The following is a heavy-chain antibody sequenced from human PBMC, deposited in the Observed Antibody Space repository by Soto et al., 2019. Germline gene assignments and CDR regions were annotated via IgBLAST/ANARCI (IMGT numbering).Heavy chain of an antibody. D-gene: IGHD1-26*01. CDR1: GYTFTSYY. Sequence: ASVKVSCKASGYTFTSYYMHWVRQAPGQGLEWMGIINPSGGGTSYAQKFQGRVTMTRDTSTSTVYMELSSLRSEDTAVYYCARDLFLNGTRGAYFDYWGQGTLVTVSS. CDR2: INPSGGGT. J-gene: IGHJ4*02. CDR3: ARDLFLNGTRGAYFDY. V-gene: IGHV1-46*01.